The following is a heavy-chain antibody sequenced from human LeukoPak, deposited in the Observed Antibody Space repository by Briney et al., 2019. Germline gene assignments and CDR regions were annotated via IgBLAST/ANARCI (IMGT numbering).Heavy chain of an antibody. CDR3: AREGASSGCYVDY. CDR1: GYTFTSYY. CDR2: ISPNSGGT. D-gene: IGHD6-19*01. Sequence: ASVKVSCKASGYTFTSYYMHWVRQAPGQGLEWMGRISPNSGGTDYAQKFQGRVTMTRDTSISTAYMELSRLRSDDTALYYCAREGASSGCYVDYWGQGTLVTVSS. J-gene: IGHJ4*02. V-gene: IGHV1-2*06.